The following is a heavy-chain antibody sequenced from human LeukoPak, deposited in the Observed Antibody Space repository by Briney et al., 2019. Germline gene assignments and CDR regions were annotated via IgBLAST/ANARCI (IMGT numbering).Heavy chain of an antibody. Sequence: PGGSLRLSCAASGFTFSSYGMSWVRQAPGKGLEWVSAISGSGGSTYYADSVKGRFTISRDNSKNTLYLQMNSLRAEDTALYHCARARPQWGENSWYLDDGRYFFDYWGQGTLVTVSS. CDR3: ARARPQWGENSWYLDDGRYFFDY. V-gene: IGHV3-23*01. J-gene: IGHJ4*02. CDR2: ISGSGGST. CDR1: GFTFSSYG. D-gene: IGHD6-13*01.